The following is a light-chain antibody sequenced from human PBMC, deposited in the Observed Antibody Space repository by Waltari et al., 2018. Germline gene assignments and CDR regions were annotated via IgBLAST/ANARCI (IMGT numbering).Light chain of an antibody. J-gene: IGKJ4*01. CDR2: GAS. CDR3: QQYDGLVLT. V-gene: IGKV3-20*01. Sequence: EIVLTQFPVTLSSSPGDRATLSCRDSQTVTYNFLNWYQQKPGQAPRLLIHGASSRATGIPDRFSGSGSGTDFTLTISRLEPDDFAVYYCQQYDGLVLTFGGGTKVEI. CDR1: QTVTYNF.